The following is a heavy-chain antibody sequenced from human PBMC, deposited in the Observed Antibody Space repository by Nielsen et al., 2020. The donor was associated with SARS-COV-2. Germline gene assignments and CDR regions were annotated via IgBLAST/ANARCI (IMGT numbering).Heavy chain of an antibody. CDR2: ISSRSSYI. J-gene: IGHJ6*02. CDR3: ARGPYCSSTSCFHHYYYYGMDV. D-gene: IGHD2-2*01. Sequence: VRQAPGKGLEWVSSISSRSSYIDYGDSMRGRFTISRDNSKNTLYLQMNSLRAEDTAVYYCARGPYCSSTSCFHHYYYYGMDVWGQGTTVTVSS. V-gene: IGHV3-21*01.